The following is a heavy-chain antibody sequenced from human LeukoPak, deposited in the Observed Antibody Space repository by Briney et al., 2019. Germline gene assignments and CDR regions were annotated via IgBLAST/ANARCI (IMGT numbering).Heavy chain of an antibody. CDR3: AKGASGSYHTPYDY. CDR2: ISVSGGKT. D-gene: IGHD1-26*01. J-gene: IGHJ4*02. V-gene: IGHV3-23*01. CDR1: GFTFSSYA. Sequence: GGSLRLSCAASGFTFSSYAMTWVRQAPGKGLEWVSDISVSGGKTYYADSVQGRFIISRDNSKTTLNLQMNSLRVEDTAVYYCAKGASGSYHTPYDYWGQGSLVTVSS.